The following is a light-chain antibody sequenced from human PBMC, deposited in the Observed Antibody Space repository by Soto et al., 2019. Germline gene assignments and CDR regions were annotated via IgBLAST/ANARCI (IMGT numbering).Light chain of an antibody. CDR1: SSNIGIGYD. V-gene: IGLV1-40*01. Sequence: QSVLTQPPSVSGAPGQRVIISCTGSSSNIGIGYDVHWYQQIPGTAPRLLIFGNNNRPSGVPDRFSGSKSGTSASLAITGRQAEDEGHYYCKSYDSSLSGSVVFGGGTKLTVL. CDR3: KSYDSSLSGSVV. CDR2: GNN. J-gene: IGLJ2*01.